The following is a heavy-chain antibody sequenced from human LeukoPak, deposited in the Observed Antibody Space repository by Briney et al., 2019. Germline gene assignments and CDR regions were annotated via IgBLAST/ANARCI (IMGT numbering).Heavy chain of an antibody. CDR2: IYHSGST. D-gene: IGHD2-2*01. CDR3: ARGVVPADAFDI. V-gene: IGHV4-30-2*01. J-gene: IGHJ3*02. Sequence: SETLSLTCTVSGGSISSGGYYWSWIRQPPGKGLEWIGYIYHSGSTYYNPSLKSRVTISVDRSKNQFSLKLSSVTAADTAVYYCARGVVPADAFDIWGQGTMVTVSS. CDR1: GGSISSGGYY.